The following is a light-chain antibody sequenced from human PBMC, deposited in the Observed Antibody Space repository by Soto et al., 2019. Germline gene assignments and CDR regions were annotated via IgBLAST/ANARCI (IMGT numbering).Light chain of an antibody. CDR2: AAS. J-gene: IGKJ1*01. V-gene: IGKV1-9*01. CDR3: QQLNSYPWT. Sequence: TEVTLSPHSLSASVRDRANTTRRDSQGIRRYLAWYQQKRGKAPKFXIYAASTLQSGVPSRFSGSGSGTDFTLTVSSLQPEDFATYYCQQLNSYPWTFGQGTKVDIK. CDR1: QGIRRY.